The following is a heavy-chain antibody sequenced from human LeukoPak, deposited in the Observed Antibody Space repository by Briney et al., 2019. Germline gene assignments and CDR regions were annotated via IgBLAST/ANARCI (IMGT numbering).Heavy chain of an antibody. Sequence: PGGSLSLSCAASGFTFSSYEMNWVRQAPGKGREWVSYITGSGSTMYYADSVRGRFTISRDNAKDSLYLQMNSLRAEDTAVYYCARDRGGWYRWFDPWGQGTLVTVSS. CDR1: GFTFSSYE. D-gene: IGHD6-19*01. CDR3: ARDRGGWYRWFDP. J-gene: IGHJ5*02. V-gene: IGHV3-48*03. CDR2: ITGSGSTM.